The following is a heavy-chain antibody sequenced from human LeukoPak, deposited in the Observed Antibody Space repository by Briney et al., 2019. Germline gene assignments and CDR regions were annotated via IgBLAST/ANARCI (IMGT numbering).Heavy chain of an antibody. CDR3: ARHRIAAAVAFYFDS. Sequence: PGGSLRLSCVASGFTFDSYAMNWVRQAPGKGLEWVALISYDGNEKYYADSVQGRFTISRDNSMNTLNLHMNSLESEDTAIYYCARHRIAAAVAFYFDSWGQGALVAVSS. J-gene: IGHJ4*02. CDR1: GFTFDSYA. CDR2: ISYDGNEK. V-gene: IGHV3-30-3*01. D-gene: IGHD6-13*01.